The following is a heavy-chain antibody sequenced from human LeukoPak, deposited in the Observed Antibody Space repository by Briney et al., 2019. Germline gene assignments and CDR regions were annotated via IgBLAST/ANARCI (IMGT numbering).Heavy chain of an antibody. V-gene: IGHV4-34*01. Sequence: SETLSLTCAVYGGSFSGYYWSWIRQPPGKGREWIGEINHSGSTNYNPSLKRRVTISVDTSKNQFSLKLSSVTAADTAVYYCARGKADYVWGSHPRDFDYWGQGTLVTVSS. CDR1: GGSFSGYY. D-gene: IGHD3-16*01. CDR3: ARGKADYVWGSHPRDFDY. CDR2: INHSGST. J-gene: IGHJ4*02.